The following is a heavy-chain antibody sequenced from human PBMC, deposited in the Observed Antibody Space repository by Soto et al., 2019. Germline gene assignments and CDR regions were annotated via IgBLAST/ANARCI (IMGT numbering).Heavy chain of an antibody. Sequence: SETLSLTCTVSGGSISSYYWSWIRQPPGKGLEWIGYIYYSGSTNYNPSLKSRVTISVDTSKNQFSLKLSSVTAADTAVYYCATLGFWSGYYRAFDYWGQGTLVTVSS. V-gene: IGHV4-59*08. CDR1: GGSISSYY. D-gene: IGHD3-3*01. CDR3: ATLGFWSGYYRAFDY. CDR2: IYYSGST. J-gene: IGHJ4*02.